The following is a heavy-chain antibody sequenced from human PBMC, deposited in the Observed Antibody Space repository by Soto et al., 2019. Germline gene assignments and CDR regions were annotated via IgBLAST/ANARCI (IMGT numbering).Heavy chain of an antibody. V-gene: IGHV4-39*01. J-gene: IGHJ5*02. CDR3: AVVDSTGNWFDP. D-gene: IGHD6-25*01. CDR1: GGSISSSDFY. CDR2: MYYSGTT. Sequence: SLTLPLTCTVSGGSISSSDFYWGWNRQTPGKGLEFIGSMYYSGTTYYNPSLKSRVTISVDTSKNQFTLKLISVTAADTAVYYCAVVDSTGNWFDPWGDGALVTVSS.